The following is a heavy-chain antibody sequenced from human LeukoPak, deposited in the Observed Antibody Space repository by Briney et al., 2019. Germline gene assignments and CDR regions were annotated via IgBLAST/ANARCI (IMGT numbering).Heavy chain of an antibody. J-gene: IGHJ4*02. Sequence: GASVKVSCKASGYTFTSYDINWVRQATGQGLEWMGWMNPNSGNTGYAQKFQGRVTMTRNNSISTAYMGLSSLRSDVTVVYYCARDGGYEHFDYWGQGTLVTVSS. D-gene: IGHD5-12*01. CDR1: GYTFTSYD. V-gene: IGHV1-8*01. CDR2: MNPNSGNT. CDR3: ARDGGYEHFDY.